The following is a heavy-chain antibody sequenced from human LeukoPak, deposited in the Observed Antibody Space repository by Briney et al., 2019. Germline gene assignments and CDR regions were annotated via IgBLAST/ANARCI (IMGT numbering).Heavy chain of an antibody. V-gene: IGHV4-39*07. J-gene: IGHJ6*03. Sequence: SETLSLTCTVSGGSISSSSYYWGWIRQPPGKGLEWIGSIYYSGSTYYNPSLKSRVTISLDTSKNQFSLRLSSVTAADTAVYYCARGTVSMYYMDVWGKGTTVTISS. CDR1: GGSISSSSYY. D-gene: IGHD5/OR15-5a*01. CDR2: IYYSGST. CDR3: ARGTVSMYYMDV.